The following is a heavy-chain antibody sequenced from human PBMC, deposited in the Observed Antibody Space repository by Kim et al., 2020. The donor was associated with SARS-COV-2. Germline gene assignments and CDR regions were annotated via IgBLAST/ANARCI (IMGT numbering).Heavy chain of an antibody. CDR2: T. V-gene: IGHV4-34*01. J-gene: IGHJ5*02. Sequence: THYNPSLKSRVTISVDTSKNQFSLKLSSVTAADTAVYYCARGEKHNWFDPWGQGTLVTVSS. CDR3: ARGEKHNWFDP.